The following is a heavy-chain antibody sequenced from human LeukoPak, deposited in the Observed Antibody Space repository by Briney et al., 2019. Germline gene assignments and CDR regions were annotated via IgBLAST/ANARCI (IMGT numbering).Heavy chain of an antibody. CDR1: GYTFTSYY. CDR2: INPSGGST. Sequence: GASVKVSCKASGYTFTSYYMHWVRQAPGQGLEWMGIINPSGGSTSYAQKLQGRVTMTTDTSTSTAYMELRSLRSDDTAVYYCARPRGGGYYGSGSGPFVWFDPWGQGTLVTVSS. D-gene: IGHD3-10*01. CDR3: ARPRGGGYYGSGSGPFVWFDP. V-gene: IGHV1-46*01. J-gene: IGHJ5*02.